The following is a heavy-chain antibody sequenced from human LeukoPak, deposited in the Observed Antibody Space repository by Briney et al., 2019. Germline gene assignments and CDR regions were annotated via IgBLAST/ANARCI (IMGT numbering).Heavy chain of an antibody. CDR3: ARHVNTTTGAAIGWFDP. CDR1: GGSISSTTDY. CDR2: IFYSGTT. V-gene: IGHV4-39*01. D-gene: IGHD2-2*02. J-gene: IGHJ5*02. Sequence: SETLSLTCTVSGGSISSTTDYWGWIRQPPGKGLEWIGSIFYSGTTYYNPSLKSRVTISVDTSKNQFSLKLTSVTAADTAVYYCARHVNTTTGAAIGWFDPWGLGTLVTVSS.